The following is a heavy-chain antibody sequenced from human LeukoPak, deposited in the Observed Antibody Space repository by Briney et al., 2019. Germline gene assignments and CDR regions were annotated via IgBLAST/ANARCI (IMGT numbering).Heavy chain of an antibody. D-gene: IGHD1-1*01. CDR1: GGSFSGYY. V-gene: IGHV4-34*01. CDR3: ARWWPTENWFDP. Sequence: SETLSLTCAVYGGSFSGYYWSWIRQPPGKGLEWIGEINHSGSTNYNPSLKSRVTISVDTSKNQFSLKLSSVTAADTAVYYCARWWPTENWFDPWGQGTLVTVSS. CDR2: INHSGST. J-gene: IGHJ5*02.